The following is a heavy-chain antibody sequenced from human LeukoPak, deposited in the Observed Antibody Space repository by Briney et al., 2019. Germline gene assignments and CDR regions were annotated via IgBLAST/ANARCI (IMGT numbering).Heavy chain of an antibody. CDR3: ARENYDILTGYYYYGMDV. CDR2: ISSSGSTI. V-gene: IGHV3-11*01. CDR1: GFTFSDYY. J-gene: IGHJ6*02. Sequence: GGSLRLSCAASGFTFSDYYMSWIRQAPGKGPEWVSYISSSGSTIYYADSVKGRFTISRDNAKNSLYLQMNSLRAEDTAVYYCARENYDILTGYYYYGMDVWGQGTTVTVSS. D-gene: IGHD3-9*01.